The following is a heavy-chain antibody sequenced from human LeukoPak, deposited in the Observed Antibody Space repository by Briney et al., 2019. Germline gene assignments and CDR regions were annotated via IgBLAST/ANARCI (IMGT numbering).Heavy chain of an antibody. CDR2: LSGNGNTI. D-gene: IGHD4-23*01. V-gene: IGHV3-23*01. CDR3: AKALYGGHDY. CDR1: GFTFSTYA. Sequence: GGSLRLSCAASGFTFSTYAMSWVRQAPGKGLECVSALSGNGNTIYYADSVKGRFTISRDNSKNTLSLQMNSLRAEDTAVYYCAKALYGGHDYWGQGTLVSVSS. J-gene: IGHJ4*02.